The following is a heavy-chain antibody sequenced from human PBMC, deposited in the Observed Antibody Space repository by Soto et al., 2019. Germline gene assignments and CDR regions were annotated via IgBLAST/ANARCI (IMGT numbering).Heavy chain of an antibody. CDR1: GYTFTSYY. CDR2: INPSGGST. J-gene: IGHJ5*02. CDR3: ATSEYYYGSGTLRLGFDP. D-gene: IGHD3-10*01. V-gene: IGHV1-46*01. Sequence: ASVKVSCKASGYTFTSYYMHWVRQAPGQGLEWMGIINPSGGSTSYAQKFQGRVTMTRDTSTSTVYMELSSLRSEDTAVYYCATSEYYYGSGTLRLGFDPWGKGTLVTVSS.